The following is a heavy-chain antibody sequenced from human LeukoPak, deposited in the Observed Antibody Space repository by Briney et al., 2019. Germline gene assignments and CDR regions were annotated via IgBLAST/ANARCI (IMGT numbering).Heavy chain of an antibody. CDR3: ARVRGDYVVDY. D-gene: IGHD4-17*01. CDR1: GFTFSNYA. CDR2: ISSHGRST. V-gene: IGHV3-64*01. Sequence: AGGSLRLSCAASGFTFSNYALHWVRQAPGKGLEHVSLISSHGRSTYYANSVHGRFTISRDHSNHTLYLHMGSLRAEDMAVYYCARVRGDYVVDYWGQGTLVTVSS. J-gene: IGHJ4*02.